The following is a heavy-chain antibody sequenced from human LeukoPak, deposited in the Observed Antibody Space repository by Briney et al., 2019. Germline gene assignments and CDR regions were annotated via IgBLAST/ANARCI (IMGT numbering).Heavy chain of an antibody. J-gene: IGHJ3*02. CDR3: ARRRYCNSTSCYEGAFDI. Sequence: GESLKISCKGSAFSFTSYWIAWVRQMPAKGLEWMGIIYPGDSGTRYSPSFQGQVTMSADKSITTAYLQWSSLKASDTAIYYCARRRYCNSTSCYEGAFDIWGQGTIVTVSS. CDR1: AFSFTSYW. V-gene: IGHV5-51*01. D-gene: IGHD2-2*01. CDR2: IYPGDSGT.